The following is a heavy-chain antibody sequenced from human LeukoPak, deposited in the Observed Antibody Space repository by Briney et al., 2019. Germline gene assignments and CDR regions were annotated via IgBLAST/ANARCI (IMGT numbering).Heavy chain of an antibody. V-gene: IGHV4-39*01. D-gene: IGHD6-25*01. J-gene: IGHJ4*01. CDR2: IYSSGST. CDR1: GVSISSSSYY. Sequence: SETLSLTCNVSGVSISSSSYYWGWIRQPPGKGLEWIGSIYSSGSTYYNSSLKSRVTISIDTSKNQVSLKMSSVTAADTAVYYCAKSGGYGLIDYWGQGALVTVSS. CDR3: AKSGGYGLIDY.